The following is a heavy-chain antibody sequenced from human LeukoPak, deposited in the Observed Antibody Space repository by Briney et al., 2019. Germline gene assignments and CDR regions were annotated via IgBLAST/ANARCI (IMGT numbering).Heavy chain of an antibody. Sequence: SGGSLRLSCAASGFIFNNYAMSWVRQAPGKGLDWVSAISGSGGSTYYADSVKGRFTISRDNPRNTLDLQMNSLRVEDTAVYYCARGSSSWYADWGQGTRVTVSS. J-gene: IGHJ4*02. CDR3: ARGSSSWYAD. CDR1: GFIFNNYA. V-gene: IGHV3-23*01. D-gene: IGHD6-13*01. CDR2: ISGSGGST.